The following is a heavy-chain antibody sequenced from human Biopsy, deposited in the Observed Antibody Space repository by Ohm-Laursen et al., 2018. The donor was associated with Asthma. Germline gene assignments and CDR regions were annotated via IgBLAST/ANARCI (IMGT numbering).Heavy chain of an antibody. Sequence: ASVKVSCKTSGYTFNSAGITWVRQAPGQGLEWMGWISVYNGNTKVAQKLQDRVTMITDTSTSTAYMGLRSLRSDDTAVYFCARAVDYSHYYGIDVWAKGPRSPSP. CDR1: GYTFNSAG. J-gene: IGHJ6*02. CDR3: ARAVDYSHYYGIDV. CDR2: ISVYNGNT. V-gene: IGHV1-18*01. D-gene: IGHD3-10*01.